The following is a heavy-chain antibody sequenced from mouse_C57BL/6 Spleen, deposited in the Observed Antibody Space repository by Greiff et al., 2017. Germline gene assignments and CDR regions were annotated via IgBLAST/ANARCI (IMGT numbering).Heavy chain of an antibody. V-gene: IGHV1-80*01. CDR3: ARSNYYEGFAY. CDR1: GYAFSSYW. CDR2: IYPGDGDT. Sequence: VMLVESGAELVKPGASVKISCKASGYAFSSYWMNWVKQRPGKGLEWIGQIYPGDGDTNYNGKFKGKATLTADKSSSTAYMQLSSLTSEDSAVYFCARSNYYEGFAYWGQGTLVTVSA. D-gene: IGHD1-1*01. J-gene: IGHJ3*01.